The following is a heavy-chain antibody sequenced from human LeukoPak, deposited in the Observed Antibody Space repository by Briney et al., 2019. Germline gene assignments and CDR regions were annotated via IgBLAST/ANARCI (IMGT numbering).Heavy chain of an antibody. D-gene: IGHD1-14*01. CDR2: IKSKTDGGTT. V-gene: IGHV3-15*01. CDR3: TTDTGSFDF. Sequence: GGSLRLSCAASEFTFRNAWMSWVRQAPGKALEWVGHIKSKTDGGTTDYAAPVKGRFSISRDDSKNTLYLQMNSLETEDTAVYYWTTDTGSFDFWGQGTLVTVSS. CDR1: EFTFRNAW. J-gene: IGHJ4*02.